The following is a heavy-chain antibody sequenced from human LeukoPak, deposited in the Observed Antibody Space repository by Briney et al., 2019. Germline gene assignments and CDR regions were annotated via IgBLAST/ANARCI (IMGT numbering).Heavy chain of an antibody. J-gene: IGHJ3*02. V-gene: IGHV3-30*02. CDR1: GFTFRSHD. D-gene: IGHD2-8*01. CDR2: VRFDGSDK. CDR3: AKSLYPDAFDI. Sequence: GGSLRLSCAASGFTFRSHDMHWVRQAPGKGLEWVTFVRFDGSDKNYADSVKGRFTISRDNSKNTLSLQMISLRAEDTAVYYCAKSLYPDAFDIWGQGTMVTAS.